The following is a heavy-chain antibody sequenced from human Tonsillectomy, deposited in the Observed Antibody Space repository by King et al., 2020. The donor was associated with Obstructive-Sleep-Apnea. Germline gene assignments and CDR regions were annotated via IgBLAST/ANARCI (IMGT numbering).Heavy chain of an antibody. V-gene: IGHV1-46*01. Sequence: QLVQSGAEVKKPGASVKVSCKASGYTFTSYYIHWVRQAPGQGLEWMGIINPSGGSTSYAQKFQGRITTTRDTSTSTIYMELSSLRSEDTAVYYCARGLMRDGSDFDYWGQGTLVTVSP. D-gene: IGHD5-24*01. J-gene: IGHJ4*02. CDR2: INPSGGST. CDR3: ARGLMRDGSDFDY. CDR1: GYTFTSYY.